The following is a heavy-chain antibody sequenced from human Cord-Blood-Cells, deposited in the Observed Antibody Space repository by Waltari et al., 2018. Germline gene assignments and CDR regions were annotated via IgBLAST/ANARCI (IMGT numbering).Heavy chain of an antibody. D-gene: IGHD3-10*01. CDR3: ARHPTYYYGSGSPYYYYMDV. CDR2: IYYSGST. CDR1: GGAISSYY. V-gene: IGHV4-59*08. Sequence: QVQLQESGPGLVKPSETLSLTCTVSGGAISSYYWSWIRPPPGKGLEWIGYIYYSGSTNYNPSLKSRVTISVDTSKNQFSLKLSSVTAADTAVYYCARHPTYYYGSGSPYYYYMDVWGKGTTVTVSS. J-gene: IGHJ6*03.